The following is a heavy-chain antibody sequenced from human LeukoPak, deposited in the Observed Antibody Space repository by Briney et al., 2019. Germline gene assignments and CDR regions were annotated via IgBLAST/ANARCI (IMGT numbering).Heavy chain of an antibody. CDR3: AAKGNGYTGIYVFAQ. D-gene: IGHD1-26*01. CDR2: IYSGGST. CDR1: GFTVTNDY. Sequence: GGSLRLSCAVSGFTVTNDYMNWVRQAPGKGLEWVSIIYSGGSTYYADSVKGRFTISRDNSKNTLDLQMNSLTVEDTAVYYCAAKGNGYTGIYVFAQWGQGTLVTVSS. J-gene: IGHJ4*02. V-gene: IGHV3-66*01.